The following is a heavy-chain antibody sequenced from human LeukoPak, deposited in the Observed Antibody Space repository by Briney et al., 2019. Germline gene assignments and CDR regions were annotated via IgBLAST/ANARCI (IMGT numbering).Heavy chain of an antibody. D-gene: IGHD3-10*01. CDR2: ISGSGGSS. CDR1: GFSFSIYV. V-gene: IGHV3-23*01. CDR3: AKYSYFGSGSDYNDFDY. J-gene: IGHJ4*02. Sequence: GGALRLSCAASGFSFSIYVMCWVRHAPGKGLEWVSAISGSGGSSYHADAVTGQFTISRDNSKTTIYLQMKSMRAEDTDVYYCAKYSYFGSGSDYNDFDYWGQGTLVTVSS.